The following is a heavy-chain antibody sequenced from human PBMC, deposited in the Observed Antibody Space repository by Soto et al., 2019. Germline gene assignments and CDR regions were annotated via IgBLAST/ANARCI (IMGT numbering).Heavy chain of an antibody. D-gene: IGHD2-8*01. CDR2: ISGSGVNT. CDR3: ARLNGADPHYYYGFDV. J-gene: IGHJ6*01. Sequence: EVQLLESGGGLIQPGGSLRLSCAASGFTFNTYAMSWVRQAPGKGPEWVSAISGSGVNTYYLDSVKGRFTISRDNSKNTLYLQMNGLGAEDTAIYYCARLNGADPHYYYGFDVW. CDR1: GFTFNTYA. V-gene: IGHV3-23*01.